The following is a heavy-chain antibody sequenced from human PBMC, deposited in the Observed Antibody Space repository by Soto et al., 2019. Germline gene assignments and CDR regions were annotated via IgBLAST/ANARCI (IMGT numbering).Heavy chain of an antibody. CDR1: GYTFTSYG. CDR3: AREGAYGGGAGPFYYYYYGMDV. D-gene: IGHD3-16*01. V-gene: IGHV1-18*04. Sequence: GASVKVSCKASGYTFTSYGISWVRQAPGQGLEWMGWISAYNGNTNYAQELQGRVTMTTDTSTSTAYMELRSLRSDDTAVYYCAREGAYGGGAGPFYYYYYGMDVWGQGTTVTVSS. CDR2: ISAYNGNT. J-gene: IGHJ6*02.